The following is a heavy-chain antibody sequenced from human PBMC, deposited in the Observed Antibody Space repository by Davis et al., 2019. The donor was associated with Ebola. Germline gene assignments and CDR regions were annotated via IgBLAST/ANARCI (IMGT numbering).Heavy chain of an antibody. D-gene: IGHD4/OR15-4a*01. Sequence: SVKVSCKASDVTFSSYTISWVRQAPGQGLEWMGRIIPGLDMSAYAQKFQGRVRLNADKSTNTAYMELSSLRSEDTAVYYCVRDFGYEDGAGFQHYFDSWGRGTLVTVSS. CDR2: IIPGLDMS. J-gene: IGHJ4*02. CDR1: DVTFSSYT. V-gene: IGHV1-69*04. CDR3: VRDFGYEDGAGFQHYFDS.